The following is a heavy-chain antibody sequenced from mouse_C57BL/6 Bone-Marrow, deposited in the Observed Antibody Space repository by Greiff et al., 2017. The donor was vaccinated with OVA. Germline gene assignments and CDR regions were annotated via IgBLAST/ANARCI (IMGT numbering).Heavy chain of an antibody. Sequence: VQLQQSGPELVKPGASVKISCKASGYTFTDYYMNWVKQSHGKSLEWIGDINPNNGGSGYNQKFKGKATLTVDKSSSTAYMELRRLTSEDSAVYYCARGNDGYYGYYAMDYWGQGTSVTVSS. CDR1: GYTFTDYY. CDR2: INPNNGGS. D-gene: IGHD2-3*01. J-gene: IGHJ4*01. CDR3: ARGNDGYYGYYAMDY. V-gene: IGHV1-26*01.